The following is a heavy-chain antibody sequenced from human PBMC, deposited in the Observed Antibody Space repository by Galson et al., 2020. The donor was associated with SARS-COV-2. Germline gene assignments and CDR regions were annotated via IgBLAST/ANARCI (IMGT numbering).Heavy chain of an antibody. Sequence: GESLKISCAASGFTFSSYSMNWVRQAPGKGLEWVSSISSSSSYIYYADSVKGRFTISRDNAKNSLYLQMNSLRAEDTAVYYCARVILNYYDSSGYYPGGCDYWGQGTLVTVSS. D-gene: IGHD3-22*01. CDR2: ISSSSSYI. CDR1: GFTFSSYS. CDR3: ARVILNYYDSSGYYPGGCDY. V-gene: IGHV3-21*01. J-gene: IGHJ4*02.